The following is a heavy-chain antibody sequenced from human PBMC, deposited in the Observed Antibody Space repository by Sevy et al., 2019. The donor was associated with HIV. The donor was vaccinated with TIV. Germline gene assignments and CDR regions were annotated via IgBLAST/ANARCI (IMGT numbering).Heavy chain of an antibody. CDR3: ARGLLARPRGDYWYFDL. CDR2: ISGSASTTYYGGAA. Sequence: GGSLRLSCTASGFTFSTYAMSWVRQAPGKGLEWVSGISGSASTTYYGGAAYYADSVKGRFTITRDNAKNTLYLEMNSLRDEDSAVFHCARGLLARPRGDYWYFDLWGRGILVTVSS. D-gene: IGHD6-6*01. J-gene: IGHJ2*01. CDR1: GFTFSTYA. V-gene: IGHV3-23*01.